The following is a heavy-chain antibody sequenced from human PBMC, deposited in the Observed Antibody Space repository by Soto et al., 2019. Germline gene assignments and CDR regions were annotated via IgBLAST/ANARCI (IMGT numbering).Heavy chain of an antibody. V-gene: IGHV3-49*03. CDR1: GFTFGDYA. D-gene: IGHD1-1*01. CDR2: IRSKAYGGTT. J-gene: IGHJ3*02. CDR3: TRDTAREVQLERNDAFDI. Sequence: GGSLRLSCTASGFTFGDYAMSWFRQAPGKGLEWVGFIRSKAYGGTTEYAASVKGRFTISSDDFKSIAYLQMNSLKTEDTAVYYCTRDTAREVQLERNDAFDIWGQGTMVTVSS.